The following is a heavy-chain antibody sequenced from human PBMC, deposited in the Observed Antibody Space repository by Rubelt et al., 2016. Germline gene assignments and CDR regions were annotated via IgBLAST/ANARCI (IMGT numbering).Heavy chain of an antibody. V-gene: IGHV1-3*01. D-gene: IGHD3-22*01. CDR1: GYTFTAFA. CDR3: ARAHYYDSSGPTFDY. CDR2: ISADNINT. J-gene: IGHJ4*02. Sequence: QVQLVQSGAEVKKPGASVKVSCKASGYTFTAFAMHWVRHAPGQRLEWMGWISADNINTKYSQNFQGRVTITRDTSAGTAYLELSSLTSEDTAVYYCARAHYYDSSGPTFDYWGQGTLVTVSS.